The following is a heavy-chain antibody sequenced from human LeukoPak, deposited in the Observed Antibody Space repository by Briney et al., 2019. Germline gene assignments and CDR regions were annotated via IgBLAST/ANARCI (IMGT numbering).Heavy chain of an antibody. CDR2: IYYSGST. D-gene: IGHD2-21*02. Sequence: KPSETLSLTCTVSGGSISSGGYSWSWIRQHPGKGLEWIGYIYYSGSTYYNPSLKSRVTISVDTSKNQFSLKLSSVTAADTAVYYCARAAHIVVVTAIYAFDIWGQGTMVTVSS. CDR1: GGSISSGGYS. J-gene: IGHJ3*02. CDR3: ARAAHIVVVTAIYAFDI. V-gene: IGHV4-31*03.